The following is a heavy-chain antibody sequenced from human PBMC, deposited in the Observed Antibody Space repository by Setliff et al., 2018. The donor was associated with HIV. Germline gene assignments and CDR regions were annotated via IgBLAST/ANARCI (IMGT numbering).Heavy chain of an antibody. Sequence: SETLSLTCTVSGGSIVSSSYYWGWIRQPPGKGLEWIGTMYYKGTTYKNPSLKSRLTFSADTSKNQFTLNLNSVTATDTAVYSFARQGLTMNRGVPAPILYYFDYWGPGILVTVSS. CDR1: GGSIVSSSYY. V-gene: IGHV4-39*01. CDR3: ARQGLTMNRGVPAPILYYFDY. D-gene: IGHD3-10*01. CDR2: MYYKGTT. J-gene: IGHJ4*02.